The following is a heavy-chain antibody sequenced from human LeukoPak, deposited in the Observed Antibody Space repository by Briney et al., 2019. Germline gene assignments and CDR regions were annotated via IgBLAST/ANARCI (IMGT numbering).Heavy chain of an antibody. V-gene: IGHV4-39*07. J-gene: IGHJ5*02. Sequence: PSETLSLTCTVSGGSISSSSYYWDWIRQPPGKGLEWIGSIYHSGSTYYNPSLKSRVTISVDTSKNQFSLKLSSVTAADTAVFYCAREPRGHQTQYYYDTSGHNWFDPWGQGTQVTVSS. CDR2: IYHSGST. CDR1: GGSISSSSYY. D-gene: IGHD3-22*01. CDR3: AREPRGHQTQYYYDTSGHNWFDP.